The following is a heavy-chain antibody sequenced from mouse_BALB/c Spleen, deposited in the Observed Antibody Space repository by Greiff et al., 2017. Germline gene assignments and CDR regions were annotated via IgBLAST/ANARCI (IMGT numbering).Heavy chain of an antibody. CDR2: ISYSGST. Sequence: EVKVEESGPGLVKPSQSLSLTCTVTGYSITSDYAWNWIRQFPGNKLEWMGYISYSGSTSYNPSLKSRISITRDTSKNQFFLQLNSVTTEDTATYYCARRYYDAMDYWGQGTSVTVSS. D-gene: IGHD1-1*01. V-gene: IGHV3-2*02. CDR3: ARRYYDAMDY. J-gene: IGHJ4*01. CDR1: GYSITSDYA.